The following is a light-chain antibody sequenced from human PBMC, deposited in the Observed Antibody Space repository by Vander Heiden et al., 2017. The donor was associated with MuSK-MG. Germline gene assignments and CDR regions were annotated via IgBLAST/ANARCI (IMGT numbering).Light chain of an antibody. Sequence: SGPTQPAPVFGFPGQSLTISCTGTSSDVGGYNYVSWYQQHPGKAPKLMIYDVSNRPSGVSNRFSGSKSGNTASLTISGLQAEDEADYYCSSYTSSSTLEGVFGGGTKLTVL. CDR1: SSDVGGYNY. CDR3: SSYTSSSTLEGV. V-gene: IGLV2-14*01. J-gene: IGLJ2*01. CDR2: DVS.